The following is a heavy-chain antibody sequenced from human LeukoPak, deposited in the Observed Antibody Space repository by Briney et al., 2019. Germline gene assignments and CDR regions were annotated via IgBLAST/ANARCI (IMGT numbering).Heavy chain of an antibody. J-gene: IGHJ4*02. CDR3: IRGSTS. CDR1: GFSLSSYW. Sequence: GGSLTLSCVASGFSLSSYWMSWVRQAPGGGLEWVGIITTSVHGGTTKSSASVKGRFTISRDDSKTIAYLQMNGLKTEDTAVYYCIRGSTSWGQGTLVTVSS. D-gene: IGHD2-2*01. V-gene: IGHV3-49*04. CDR2: ITTSVHGGTT.